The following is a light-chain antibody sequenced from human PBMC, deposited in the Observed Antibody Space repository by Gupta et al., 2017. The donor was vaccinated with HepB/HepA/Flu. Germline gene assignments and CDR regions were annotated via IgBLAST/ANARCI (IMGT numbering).Light chain of an antibody. V-gene: IGKV1-39*01. CDR3: QQSYSTLYT. Sequence: DIQMTQSPSSLSASVGDRVTITCRASQSISSYLNWYQQKPGKAPKLLIYAASSLQSGVPSRFSGSGSGTYFTLTISSLQPEDFANYYCQQSYSTLYTFGQGTKLEIK. J-gene: IGKJ2*01. CDR2: AAS. CDR1: QSISSY.